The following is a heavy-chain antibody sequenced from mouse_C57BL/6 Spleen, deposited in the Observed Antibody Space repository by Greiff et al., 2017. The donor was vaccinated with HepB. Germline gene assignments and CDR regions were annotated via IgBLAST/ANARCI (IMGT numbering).Heavy chain of an antibody. J-gene: IGHJ2*01. CDR3: ARDSGTFDY. Sequence: VQLQQSGPELVKPGASVKISCKASGYAFSSSWMNWVKQRPGKGLEWIGRIYPGDGDTNYNGKFKGKATLTADKSSRTAYMQLSSLTSEDSAVYFCARDSGTFDYWGQGTTLTVSS. V-gene: IGHV1-82*01. D-gene: IGHD4-1*01. CDR1: GYAFSSSW. CDR2: IYPGDGDT.